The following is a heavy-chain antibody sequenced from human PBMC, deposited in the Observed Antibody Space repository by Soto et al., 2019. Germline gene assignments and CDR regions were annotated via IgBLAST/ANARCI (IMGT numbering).Heavy chain of an antibody. D-gene: IGHD6-19*01. CDR1: GGSITSYY. V-gene: IGHV4-59*01. CDR3: ARVGRGWKFAS. J-gene: IGHJ1*01. CDR2: IYSSGST. Sequence: SETLCLTCTVSGGSITSYYWSWIRQPPGKGLEWIGYIYSSGSTNYNPSLKSRVTISIDTSKNQFSLRLSSVTAADTAVYYCARVGRGWKFASRGQRTLVIVSS.